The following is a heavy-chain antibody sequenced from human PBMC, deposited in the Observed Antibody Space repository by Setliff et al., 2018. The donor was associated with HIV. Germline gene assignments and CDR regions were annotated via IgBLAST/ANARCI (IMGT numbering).Heavy chain of an antibody. J-gene: IGHJ3*02. Sequence: PGGSLRLSCAASGFTFDNFAMHWVRQAPGKGLEWVSTISWNSGTIDYADSVKGRFSISRDNAKNSLYLHMRNLRAEDTATYYCAKVGLYDSFGYANGLPDAFDTWGQGTMVTVSS. V-gene: IGHV3-9*01. CDR2: ISWNSGTI. CDR1: GFTFDNFA. D-gene: IGHD3-22*01. CDR3: AKVGLYDSFGYANGLPDAFDT.